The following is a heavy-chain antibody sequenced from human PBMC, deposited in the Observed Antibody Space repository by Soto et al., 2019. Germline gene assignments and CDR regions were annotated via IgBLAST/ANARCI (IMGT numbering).Heavy chain of an antibody. CDR1: GYAFGGYA. V-gene: IGHV1-18*04. D-gene: IGHD4-17*01. CDR2: VSAYSGHT. Sequence: QVQLVQSGAEVKKPGASVKVSCKASGYAFGGYAISWVRQAPGQGLEWMGWVSAYSGHTDYAQNLQARVSMTTETSTSTAYMELGSLTSDDTAVYYCARPSGSYGDYAWSLAYWGQGTLVTVSS. CDR3: ARPSGSYGDYAWSLAY. J-gene: IGHJ4*02.